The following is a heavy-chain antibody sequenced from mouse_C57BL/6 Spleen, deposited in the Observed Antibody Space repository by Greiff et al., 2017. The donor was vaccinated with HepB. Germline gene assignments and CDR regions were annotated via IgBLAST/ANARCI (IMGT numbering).Heavy chain of an antibody. CDR2: IDPEDGDT. Sequence: VQLQQSGAELVRPGASVKLSCTASGFNIKDYYMHWVKQRPEQGLEWIGRIDPEDGDTEYAPKFQGKATMTADTSSNTAYLQLSSLTSEDTAVYYCTKGLYGNYDAMDYWGQGTSVTVSS. CDR1: GFNIKDYY. D-gene: IGHD2-1*01. J-gene: IGHJ4*01. CDR3: TKGLYGNYDAMDY. V-gene: IGHV14-1*01.